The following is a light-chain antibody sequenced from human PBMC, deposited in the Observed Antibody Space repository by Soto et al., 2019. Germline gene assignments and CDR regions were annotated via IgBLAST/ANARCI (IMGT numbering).Light chain of an antibody. CDR2: DVS. Sequence: QSALTQPRSVSGSPGQSVTISCTGTSSDVGGYNFVSWYQHHPGKAPKLMIYDVSKRPSGVPDRFSGSKSGSTASLTISGLKAEDEADYYCCSYAGSYTLVFGGGTKVTVL. CDR1: SSDVGGYNF. CDR3: CSYAGSYTLV. J-gene: IGLJ3*02. V-gene: IGLV2-11*01.